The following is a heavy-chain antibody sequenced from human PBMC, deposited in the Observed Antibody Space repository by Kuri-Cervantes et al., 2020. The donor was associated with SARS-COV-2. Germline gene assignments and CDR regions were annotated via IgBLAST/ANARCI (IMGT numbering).Heavy chain of an antibody. J-gene: IGHJ3*02. D-gene: IGHD3-3*01. CDR3: ASATIFGVVTPWFLPRDAFDI. CDR2: INPNSGGT. Sequence: ASVKVSCKASGYTFTSHYMHWVRQAPGQGLEWMGWINPNSGGTNYAQKFQGRVTMTRDTSISTAYMELSRLRSDDTAVYYCASATIFGVVTPWFLPRDAFDIWGQWTMVTVSS. CDR1: GYTFTSHY. V-gene: IGHV1-2*02.